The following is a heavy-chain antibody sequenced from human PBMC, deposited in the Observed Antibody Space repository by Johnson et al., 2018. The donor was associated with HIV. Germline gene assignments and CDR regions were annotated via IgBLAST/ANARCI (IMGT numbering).Heavy chain of an antibody. CDR2: ISYDGSNK. Sequence: QVQLVESGGGLVKPGGSLRLSCAASVFTFSSYAMHWVRQAPGKGLEWVAVISYDGSNKYYADSVKGRFIISRDTSKNTLYLQMNSLRAEDTAVYYCAREDQDAFDIWGQGTMVTVSS. J-gene: IGHJ3*02. CDR3: AREDQDAFDI. CDR1: VFTFSSYA. V-gene: IGHV3-30*04.